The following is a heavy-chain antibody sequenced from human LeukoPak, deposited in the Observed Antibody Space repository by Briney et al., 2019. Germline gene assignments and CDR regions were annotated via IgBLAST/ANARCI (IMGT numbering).Heavy chain of an antibody. Sequence: GGSLRLSCAASGFNFSSYAMSWVRQPPGKGLEWVSVISSGGNTYYTDSVKGRFTISRDNSKNTLYLQMSSLRVEDTAVYYCARNDRGAFDIWGQGTMVTVSS. CDR3: ARNDRGAFDI. V-gene: IGHV3-53*01. J-gene: IGHJ3*02. CDR2: ISSGGNT. CDR1: GFNFSSYA. D-gene: IGHD3-22*01.